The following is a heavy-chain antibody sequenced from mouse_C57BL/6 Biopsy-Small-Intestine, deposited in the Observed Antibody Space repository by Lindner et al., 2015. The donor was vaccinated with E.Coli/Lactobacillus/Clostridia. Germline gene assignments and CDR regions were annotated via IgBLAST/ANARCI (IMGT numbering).Heavy chain of an antibody. J-gene: IGHJ4*01. D-gene: IGHD1-1*01. CDR2: IYPGDGDT. V-gene: IGHV1-82*01. CDR1: GYAFSSSW. Sequence: VQLQESGPELVKPGASVKISCKASGYAFSSSWMNWVKQRPGKGLEWIGRIYPGDGDTSYNGKFKDKATLTIDKSSNTAYMQFSSVTSEDSAVYFCARETTVVAPMDYWGQGTSVTVSS. CDR3: ARETTVVAPMDY.